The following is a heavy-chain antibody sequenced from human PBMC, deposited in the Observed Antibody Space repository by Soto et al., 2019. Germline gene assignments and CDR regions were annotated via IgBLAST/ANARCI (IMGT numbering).Heavy chain of an antibody. Sequence: EVQLVESGGGLVQPGGSLRLSCAASGFTFSSYSMNWVRQAPGKGLEWVSYISSSSTIYYADSVKGRFTISRDNAKNSLYLQMNSLRAEDTAVYYCAREIGLGRSFDYWGQGTLVTVSS. J-gene: IGHJ4*02. CDR3: AREIGLGRSFDY. V-gene: IGHV3-48*01. D-gene: IGHD3-16*01. CDR1: GFTFSSYS. CDR2: ISSSSTI.